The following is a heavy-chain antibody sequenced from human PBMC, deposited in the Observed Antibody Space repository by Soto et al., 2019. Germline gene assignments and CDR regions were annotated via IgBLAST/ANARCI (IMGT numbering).Heavy chain of an antibody. J-gene: IGHJ6*02. V-gene: IGHV4-31*03. CDR2: IYYSGIT. CDR3: ARHNYDSSGTAVDV. Sequence: QVQLQESGPGLVKPSQTLSLTCTVSGGSISSGNYYWSWIRQHPGKGLEWIGYIYYSGITYYNPSLKSRVTISVDTSKNPFYLKLSSVTAADTAVYYCARHNYDSSGTAVDVWGQGTTVTVSS. D-gene: IGHD3-22*01. CDR1: GGSISSGNYY.